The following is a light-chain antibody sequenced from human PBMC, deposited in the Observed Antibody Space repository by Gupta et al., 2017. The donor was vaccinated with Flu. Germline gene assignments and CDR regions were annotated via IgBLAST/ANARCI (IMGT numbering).Light chain of an antibody. CDR2: GAS. CDR1: QSVSSSY. Sequence: GTLSLSPGERATLSCRASQSVSSSYLAWYQQKPGQAPRLLIYGASSRATGIPDRFSGSGSGTDFTLNISRLEPEDFAVYYCQQYGSSPFTFGGGTKVEIK. V-gene: IGKV3-20*01. CDR3: QQYGSSPFT. J-gene: IGKJ4*01.